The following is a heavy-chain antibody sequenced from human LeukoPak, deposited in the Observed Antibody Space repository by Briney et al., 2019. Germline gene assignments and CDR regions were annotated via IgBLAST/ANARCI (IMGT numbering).Heavy chain of an antibody. CDR1: GFTFSDSY. Sequence: PGGSLRLSCAASGFTFSDSYMSWTRQAPGKGLEWVSYISSSVTTIYSADSVKGRFTISRDNAKNSLYLQMNSLRAEDTAVYYCARSWYDILTGYSDYWGQGTLVTVSS. CDR2: ISSSVTTI. D-gene: IGHD3-9*01. V-gene: IGHV3-11*04. J-gene: IGHJ4*02. CDR3: ARSWYDILTGYSDY.